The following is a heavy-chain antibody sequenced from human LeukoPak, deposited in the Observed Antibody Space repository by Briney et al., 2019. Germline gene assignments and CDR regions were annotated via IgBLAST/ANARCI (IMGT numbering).Heavy chain of an antibody. V-gene: IGHV4-59*01. CDR2: IYYSGYT. Sequence: PXETLSLXCTVSGGSISSYYWGWSRQPPGKGLKWIGNIYYSGYTTYSPSLRSRVTISVDKSKNQFSLELRCVTAADTGVYYWGXXNLWDYRRNYYYMDVWGKGTTVTVSS. CDR1: GGSISSYY. D-gene: IGHD4-11*01. CDR3: GXXNLWDYRRNYYYMDV. J-gene: IGHJ6*03.